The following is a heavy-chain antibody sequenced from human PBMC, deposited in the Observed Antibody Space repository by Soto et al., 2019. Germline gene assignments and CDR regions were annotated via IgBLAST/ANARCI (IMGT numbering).Heavy chain of an antibody. CDR3: ARPTVTASYYYMDV. CDR2: ISTYNGNT. J-gene: IGHJ6*03. CDR1: GYTFTNYG. Sequence: QVQLVQSGAEVKQPGASVQVSCKASGYTFTNYGFTWVRQAPGQGLEWLGWISTYNGNTKYAQKVQGRLTMTTDTSTSTANLELTSLRSDDTALYYCARPTVTASYYYMDVWGKGSTVTVSS. D-gene: IGHD4-17*01. V-gene: IGHV1-18*01.